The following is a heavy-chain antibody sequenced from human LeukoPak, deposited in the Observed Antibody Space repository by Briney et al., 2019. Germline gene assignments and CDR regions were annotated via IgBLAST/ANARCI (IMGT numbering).Heavy chain of an antibody. J-gene: IGHJ4*02. CDR3: ARGKSGYSP. CDR2: INPHTGAA. Sequence: GASVKVSCKISGYTFTENYIHWVRQAPEQGLEWMGLINPHTGAANYTQKFQGRVTMTRDTSISTAYMHLSRLKSDDTAVYYCARGKSGYSPWGQGTPVTVSS. D-gene: IGHD3-22*01. CDR1: GYTFTENY. V-gene: IGHV1-2*02.